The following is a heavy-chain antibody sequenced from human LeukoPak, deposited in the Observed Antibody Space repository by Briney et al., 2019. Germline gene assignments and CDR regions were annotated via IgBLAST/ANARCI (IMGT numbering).Heavy chain of an antibody. CDR1: GFTFSSYA. Sequence: PGGSLRLSCAASGFTFSSYAMHWVRQAPGKGLEYVSAISSNGGSTYYANSVKGRFTISRDNSKNTLYLQMGSLRAEDMAVYYCARDSRDGYNSPADYWGQGTLVTVSS. J-gene: IGHJ4*02. V-gene: IGHV3-64*01. CDR2: ISSNGGST. D-gene: IGHD5-24*01. CDR3: ARDSRDGYNSPADY.